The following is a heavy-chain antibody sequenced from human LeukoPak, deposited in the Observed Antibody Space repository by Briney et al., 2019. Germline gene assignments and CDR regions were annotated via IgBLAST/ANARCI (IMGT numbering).Heavy chain of an antibody. Sequence: SETLSLTCTVSGGSISSSSYYWGWIRQPPGKGLEWIGSIYYSGSTYYNPSLKSRVTISVDTSKNQFSLKLSSVTAADTAAHYCARQDSSGWDLDYWGQGTLVTVSS. V-gene: IGHV4-39*01. CDR3: ARQDSSGWDLDY. CDR1: GGSISSSSYY. CDR2: IYYSGST. D-gene: IGHD6-19*01. J-gene: IGHJ4*02.